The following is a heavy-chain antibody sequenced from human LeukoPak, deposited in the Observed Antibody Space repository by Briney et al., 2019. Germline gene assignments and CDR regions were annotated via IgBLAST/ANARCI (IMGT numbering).Heavy chain of an antibody. CDR2: IWYDGSNK. D-gene: IGHD3-16*02. Sequence: GGSLRLSCAASGFTFSSYGMHWVRQAPGKGLEWVAVIWYDGSNKYYADSVKGRFTISRDNSKNTLYLQMNSLRAEDTAVYYCARAEKGTTFGGVIELDYWGQGTLVTVSS. V-gene: IGHV3-33*08. CDR1: GFTFSSYG. J-gene: IGHJ4*02. CDR3: ARAEKGTTFGGVIELDY.